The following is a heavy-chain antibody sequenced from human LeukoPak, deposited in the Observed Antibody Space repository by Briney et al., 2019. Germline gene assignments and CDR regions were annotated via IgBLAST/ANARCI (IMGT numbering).Heavy chain of an antibody. J-gene: IGHJ4*02. CDR3: ARNAYKTSSENYFDF. V-gene: IGHV4-38-2*02. CDR1: GYSISSGYY. D-gene: IGHD2-21*01. CDR2: IYYSGST. Sequence: SETLSLTCTVSGYSISSGYYWGWIRQPPGKGLEWIGSIYYSGSTYYNPSLKSRVTISVDTSKNQFSLKLSSVTAADTAVYYCARNAYKTSSENYFDFWGRGTLVTVSS.